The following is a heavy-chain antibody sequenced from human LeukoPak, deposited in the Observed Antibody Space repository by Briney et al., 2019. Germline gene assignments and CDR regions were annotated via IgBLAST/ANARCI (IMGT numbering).Heavy chain of an antibody. Sequence: PSETLSLTCAVYGGSFSGYYWSWIRQPPGKGLEWIGYIYYSGSTNYNPSLKSRVTISVDTSKNQFSLKLSSVTAADTAVYYCARRKQLWFDPWGQGTLVTVSS. CDR2: IYYSGST. D-gene: IGHD6-13*01. J-gene: IGHJ5*02. CDR3: ARRKQLWFDP. CDR1: GGSFSGYY. V-gene: IGHV4-59*08.